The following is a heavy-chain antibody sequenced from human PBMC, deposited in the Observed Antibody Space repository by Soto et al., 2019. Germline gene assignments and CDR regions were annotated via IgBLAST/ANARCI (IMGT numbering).Heavy chain of an antibody. CDR2: IYYSGST. CDR3: ARSITIFGVVNWFDP. CDR1: GGSISSYY. J-gene: IGHJ5*02. Sequence: PSETLSLTCTVSGGSISSYYWSWIRQPPGKGLEWIGYIYYSGSTNYNPSLKSRVTISVDTSKNQFSLKLSSVTAADTAVYYCARSITIFGVVNWFDPWGQGTLVTVSS. V-gene: IGHV4-59*08. D-gene: IGHD3-3*01.